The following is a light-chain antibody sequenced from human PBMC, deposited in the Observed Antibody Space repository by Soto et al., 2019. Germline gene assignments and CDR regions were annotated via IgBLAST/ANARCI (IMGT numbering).Light chain of an antibody. V-gene: IGLV2-14*03. CDR2: DVN. CDR1: SSDVGGYNY. J-gene: IGLJ1*01. CDR3: SSYTTSSTYV. Sequence: QSVLTQSAPVSGSPGQSITISCTGTSSDVGGYNYVSWYQHHPGKAPKLMIYDVNNRPSGVSNRFSGSKSGNTASLTISGLQAEDEADYYCSSYTTSSTYVFGSGTKVTV.